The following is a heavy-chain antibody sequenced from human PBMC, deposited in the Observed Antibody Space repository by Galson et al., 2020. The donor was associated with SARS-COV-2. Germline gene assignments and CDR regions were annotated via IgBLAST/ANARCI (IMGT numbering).Heavy chain of an antibody. J-gene: IGHJ5*02. Sequence: SETLSLTCTVSGGSISSSSYYWGWIRQPPGKGLEWIGSIYYSGNTYYNPSLKSRVTISVDTSKNQFSLKLSSVTAAATAVYHCARHDKRIIGWFDPGGQGTLGSVAS. CDR3: ARHDKRIIGWFDP. CDR2: IYYSGNT. CDR1: GGSISSSSYY. D-gene: IGHD2-15*01. V-gene: IGHV4-39*01.